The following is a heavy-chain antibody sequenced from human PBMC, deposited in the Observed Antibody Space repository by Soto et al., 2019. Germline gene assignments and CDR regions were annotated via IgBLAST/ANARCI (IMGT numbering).Heavy chain of an antibody. CDR1: GGSISSSNW. V-gene: IGHV4-4*02. CDR3: ARVDYSGYDFGFDY. J-gene: IGHJ4*02. D-gene: IGHD5-12*01. Sequence: SETLSLTCAVSGGSISSSNWWSWVRQPPGKGLEWIGEIYHSGSTNYNPSLKSRVTISVDKSKNQFSLKLSSVTAADTAVYYCARVDYSGYDFGFDYWGQGTLVTVSS. CDR2: IYHSGST.